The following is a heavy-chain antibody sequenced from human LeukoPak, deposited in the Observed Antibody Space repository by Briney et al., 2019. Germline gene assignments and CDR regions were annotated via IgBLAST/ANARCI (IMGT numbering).Heavy chain of an antibody. V-gene: IGHV3-21*01. CDR2: ISGSGNYI. J-gene: IGHJ5*01. CDR3: ARAAPKRGYTFGFDF. CDR1: GFNFSSYT. D-gene: IGHD5-18*01. Sequence: GGSLRLSCTASGFNFSSYTMNWVRQSPGRGLEWVSSISGSGNYIYYAESLKGRFTVSRDNAKKSLYLQMNSLRADDTAMFFCARAAPKRGYTFGFDFWGQGTLVTVSS.